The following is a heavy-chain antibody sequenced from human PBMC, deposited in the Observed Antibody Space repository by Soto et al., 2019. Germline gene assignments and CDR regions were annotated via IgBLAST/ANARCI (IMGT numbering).Heavy chain of an antibody. Sequence: QVQLVQSGAEAKKPGASVKVSCKASGYTFTGYYMHWVRQAPGQGLEWMGWINPNSGGTNYAQKFQGWVTMTRDTTSCTAYMELSRLRSDDTDVYYCARDQMERRFYDKHTQDDAFDIWGQGTMVTVSS. V-gene: IGHV1-2*04. D-gene: IGHD3-22*01. CDR1: GYTFTGYY. J-gene: IGHJ3*02. CDR3: ARDQMERRFYDKHTQDDAFDI. CDR2: INPNSGGT.